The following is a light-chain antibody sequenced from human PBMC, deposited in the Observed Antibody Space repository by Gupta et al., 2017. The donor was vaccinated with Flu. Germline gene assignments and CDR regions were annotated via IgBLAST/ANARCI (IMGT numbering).Light chain of an antibody. CDR3: QQYNSYSYS. Sequence: DIKMTQYPSTLSESVGDRVTITCGARQSISSWLAWYQQKPGKAPKLLIYKASSLESGVPSRFSGSGSGTEFTLTISSLHPDYFATYYCQQYNSYSYSFGQWTKLEIK. J-gene: IGKJ2*03. CDR2: KAS. V-gene: IGKV1-5*03. CDR1: QSISSW.